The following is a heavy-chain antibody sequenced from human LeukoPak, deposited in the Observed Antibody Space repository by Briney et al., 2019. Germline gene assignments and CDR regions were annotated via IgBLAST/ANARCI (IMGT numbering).Heavy chain of an antibody. D-gene: IGHD3-16*02. V-gene: IGHV3-23*01. CDR2: ISGSGGST. Sequence: GGSLRLSCAASGFTFSSYAMSWVRQAPGKGLEWVSAISGSGGSTYYADSVKGRFTISRDNAKNSLYLQMNSLRAEDTAVYYCARENMITFGGVIVYFDYWGQGTLVTVSS. CDR1: GFTFSSYA. CDR3: ARENMITFGGVIVYFDY. J-gene: IGHJ4*02.